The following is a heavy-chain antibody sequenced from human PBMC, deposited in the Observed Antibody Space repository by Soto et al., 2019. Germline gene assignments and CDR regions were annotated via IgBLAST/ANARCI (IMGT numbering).Heavy chain of an antibody. V-gene: IGHV3-15*01. CDR3: TTDFLYCSGGSCPSAEYFQH. J-gene: IGHJ1*01. D-gene: IGHD2-15*01. CDR1: GFTFSNAW. Sequence: NPXESLRLSCAASGFTFSNAWMSWVRQAPGKGLEWVGRIKSKTDGGTTDYAAPAKGRFTISRDDSKNTLYLQMNSLKTEDTAVYYCTTDFLYCSGGSCPSAEYFQHWGQGTLVTVSS. CDR2: IKSKTDGGTT.